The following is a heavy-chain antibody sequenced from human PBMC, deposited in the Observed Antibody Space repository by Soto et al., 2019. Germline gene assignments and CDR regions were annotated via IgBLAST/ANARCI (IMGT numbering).Heavy chain of an antibody. J-gene: IGHJ4*02. CDR1: GFTFSSYA. V-gene: IGHV3-23*01. Sequence: RLSCAASGFTFSSYAMSWVRQAPGKGLEWVSAISGSGGSTYYADSVKGRFTISRDNSKNTLYLQMNSLRAEDTAVYYCAKDYLRITMVRGVIITGLHYFDYWGQGTLVTVSS. CDR2: ISGSGGST. CDR3: AKDYLRITMVRGVIITGLHYFDY. D-gene: IGHD3-10*01.